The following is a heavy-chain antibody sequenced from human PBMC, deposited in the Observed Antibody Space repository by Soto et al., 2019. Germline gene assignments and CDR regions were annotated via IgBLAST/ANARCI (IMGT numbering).Heavy chain of an antibody. CDR1: GYTFTSYD. V-gene: IGHV1-8*01. J-gene: IGHJ6*03. CDR2: MNPNSGNT. CDR3: ARAPNRKRGYYYYMDV. Sequence: ASVKVSCKASGYTFTSYDINWVRQATGQGLEWMGWMNPNSGNTGYAQKFQGRVTVTRNTSISTAYMELSSLRSEDTAVYYCARAPNRKRGYYYYMDVWGKGTTVTVSS.